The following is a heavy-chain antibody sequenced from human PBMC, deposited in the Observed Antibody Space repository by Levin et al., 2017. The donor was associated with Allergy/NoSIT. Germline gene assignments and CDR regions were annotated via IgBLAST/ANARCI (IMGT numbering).Heavy chain of an antibody. CDR1: GYSISSGYY. CDR3: AREWTTVTPHRAFYYYYGMDV. V-gene: IGHV4-38-2*02. CDR2: IYHSGST. J-gene: IGHJ6*02. D-gene: IGHD4-17*01. Sequence: PSETLSLTCTVSGYSISSGYYWGWIRQPPGKGLEWIGSIYHSGSTYYNPSLKSRVTISVDTSKNQFSLKLSSVTAADTAVYYCAREWTTVTPHRAFYYYYGMDVWGQGTTVTVSS.